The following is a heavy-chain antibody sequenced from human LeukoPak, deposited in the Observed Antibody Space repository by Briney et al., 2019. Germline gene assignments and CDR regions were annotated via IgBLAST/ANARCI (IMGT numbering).Heavy chain of an antibody. CDR2: IIPIFGTA. V-gene: IGHV1-69*05. J-gene: IGHJ6*03. Sequence: SVKVSCKASGGTFSSYAISWVRQAPGQGLEWMGGIIPIFGTANYAQKFQGRVTITTDESTSTAYMELSSLRSEDTAGYYCASPSALISTDYYYSYMDVWGKGTTVTVSS. CDR1: GGTFSSYA. D-gene: IGHD2/OR15-2a*01. CDR3: ASPSALISTDYYYSYMDV.